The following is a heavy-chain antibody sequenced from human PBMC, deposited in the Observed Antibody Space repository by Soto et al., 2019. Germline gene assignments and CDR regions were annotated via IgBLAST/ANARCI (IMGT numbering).Heavy chain of an antibody. D-gene: IGHD3-22*01. CDR3: VRGNYYYDSSGYYPSPDY. V-gene: IGHV1-46*01. J-gene: IGHJ4*02. CDR1: GYTFTSYY. CDR2: INPSGGST. Sequence: ASVKVSCKASGYTFTSYYMHWVRQAPGQGLEWMGIINPSGGSTSYAQKYQGRVTMTRDTSTSTVYMELSSLRSEDTAVFYCVRGNYYYDSSGYYPSPDYWGQGTLVTVSS.